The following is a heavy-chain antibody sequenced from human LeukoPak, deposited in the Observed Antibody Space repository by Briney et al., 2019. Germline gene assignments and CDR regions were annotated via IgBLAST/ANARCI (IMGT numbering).Heavy chain of an antibody. Sequence: GGSLRLSCAASGFTFSSYGMHWVRQAPGKGLEWVANIKQDGGEKYYVDSVKGRFAISRDNAQNSLYLQMNSLRAEDTAVYYCARARGSYSHDYWGQGTLVTVSS. CDR1: GFTFSSYG. CDR3: ARARGSYSHDY. CDR2: IKQDGGEK. J-gene: IGHJ4*02. V-gene: IGHV3-7*01. D-gene: IGHD1-26*01.